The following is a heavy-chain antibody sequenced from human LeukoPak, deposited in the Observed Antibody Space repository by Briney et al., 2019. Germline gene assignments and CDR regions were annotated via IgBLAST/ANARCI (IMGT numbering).Heavy chain of an antibody. CDR2: ISDDGRNK. D-gene: IGHD4-11*01. CDR1: GFSFKSFA. J-gene: IGHJ4*02. V-gene: IGHV3-30*09. Sequence: PGRSLRLSCAASGFSFKSFAMHWVRQAPGKGLEWVAVISDDGRNKYSADSVKGRFAISRDNSKNTLYLQMNSLRPEDTAAYYCARGLPPVMKYYFDYWGQGTLVTVSS. CDR3: ARGLPPVMKYYFDY.